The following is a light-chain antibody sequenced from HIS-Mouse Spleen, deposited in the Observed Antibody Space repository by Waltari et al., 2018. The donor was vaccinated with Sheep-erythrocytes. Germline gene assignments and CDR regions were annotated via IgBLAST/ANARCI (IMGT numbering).Light chain of an antibody. V-gene: IGLV2-23*02. CDR1: SSDVGSYNL. Sequence: QSALTQPASVSGSPGQSITISCTGTSSDVGSYNLVSWYQQHPGKAPKPMIYDVSKRPSGVPDRFSGSKSGNTASLTISGLQAEDEADYYCCSYAGSYNHVFATGTKVTVL. J-gene: IGLJ1*01. CDR3: CSYAGSYNHV. CDR2: DVS.